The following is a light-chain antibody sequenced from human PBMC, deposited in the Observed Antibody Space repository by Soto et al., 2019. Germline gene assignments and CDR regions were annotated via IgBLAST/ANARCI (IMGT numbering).Light chain of an antibody. V-gene: IGKV1-6*01. Sequence: AIPMTQSPSSLSASVGDRVTITCRASQGIRNDLGWYQQKPGKAPKLLIYAASTLQSGVPSRFSGSGSGTDFALTISSLQPEDFATYYCLQNYNYPYTFGQGTKLEIK. J-gene: IGKJ2*01. CDR3: LQNYNYPYT. CDR2: AAS. CDR1: QGIRND.